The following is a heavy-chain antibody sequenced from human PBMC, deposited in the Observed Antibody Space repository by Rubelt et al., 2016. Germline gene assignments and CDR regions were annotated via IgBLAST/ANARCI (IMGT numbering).Heavy chain of an antibody. J-gene: IGHJ4*02. CDR2: ISGSSAAI. CDR3: AGDRSVGSNWYRVVGY. V-gene: IGHV3-48*01. Sequence: EVQLVESGGGLIQPGGSLRLSCAASGFTFNNYAMNWVRQSPGKGLEWVAYISGSSAAIRYAESVQGRFTVSRDSAKKTQYLKMSGLRAEDTAVYYCAGDRSVGSNWYRVVGYWGQGTLVTVSS. D-gene: IGHD6-13*01. CDR1: GFTFNNYA.